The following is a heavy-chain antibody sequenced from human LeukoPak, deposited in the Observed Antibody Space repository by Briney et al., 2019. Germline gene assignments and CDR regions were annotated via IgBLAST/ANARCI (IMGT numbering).Heavy chain of an antibody. CDR3: ATDLQRAGTSTDY. D-gene: IGHD6-19*01. V-gene: IGHV1-24*01. CDR2: FDPEDGET. Sequence: ASVKVSCKVSGYTLTELSMHWVRQAPGKGLEWMGGFDPEDGETIYAQKFQGRVTMTEDTSTDTAYMEPSSLRSEDTAVYYCATDLQRAGTSTDYWGQGTLVTVSS. CDR1: GYTLTELS. J-gene: IGHJ4*02.